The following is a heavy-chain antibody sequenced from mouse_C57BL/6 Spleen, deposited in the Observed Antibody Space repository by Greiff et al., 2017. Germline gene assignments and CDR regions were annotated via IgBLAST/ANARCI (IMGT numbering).Heavy chain of an antibody. V-gene: IGHV1-64*01. Sequence: QVQLQQPGAELVKPGASVKLSCKASGYTFTSYWMHWVKQRPGQGLEWIGMIHPNSGSTNYNEKFKSQATLTVDKSSSTAYMQLSSLTSEDSAVYYCARGGGSSPFDYWGQGTTLTVSS. CDR2: IHPNSGST. CDR1: GYTFTSYW. CDR3: ARGGGSSPFDY. J-gene: IGHJ2*01. D-gene: IGHD1-1*01.